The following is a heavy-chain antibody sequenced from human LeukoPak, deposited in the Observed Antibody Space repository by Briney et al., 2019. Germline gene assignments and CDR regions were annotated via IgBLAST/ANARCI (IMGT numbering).Heavy chain of an antibody. CDR2: INPNSGGT. CDR1: GGTFSSYA. V-gene: IGHV1-2*06. J-gene: IGHJ4*02. D-gene: IGHD3-22*01. Sequence: GASVKVSCKASGGTFSSYAISWVRQAPGQGLEWMGRINPNSGGTNYAQKFQGRVTMTRDTSISTAYMELSRLRSDDTAVYYCARDFVPQRYYYDSSGYYYDYWGQGTLVTVSS. CDR3: ARDFVPQRYYYDSSGYYYDY.